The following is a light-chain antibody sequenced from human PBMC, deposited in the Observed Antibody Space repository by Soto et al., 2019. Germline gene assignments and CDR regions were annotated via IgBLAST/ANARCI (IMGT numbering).Light chain of an antibody. V-gene: IGKV1-27*01. CDR1: LGIGKF. CDR2: GAS. CDR3: QKYNSFPLT. Sequence: DNQMTQSPSSLSASVGDRVTISCRASLGIGKFLAWYQQKPGKVPKLLIYGASTLQSGVASRFSGSGSVTDFTLTISSLQPEDVATYYCQKYNSFPLTFGQGTKVEIK. J-gene: IGKJ1*01.